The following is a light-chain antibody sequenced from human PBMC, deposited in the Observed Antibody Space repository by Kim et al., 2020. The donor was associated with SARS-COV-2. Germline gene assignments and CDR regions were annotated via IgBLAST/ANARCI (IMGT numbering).Light chain of an antibody. J-gene: IGLJ2*01. V-gene: IGLV2-14*01. CDR1: SSDIGAYNY. CDR3: CSYTTSNTVI. Sequence: QSALTQPASVSGSPGQSITISCTGTSSDIGAYNYVSWYQKNPGKAPKIMIYDVNRRPSGVSHRFSGSKSGNTASLTISGLQAEDEADYYCCSYTTSNTVIFGGGTKLTVL. CDR2: DVN.